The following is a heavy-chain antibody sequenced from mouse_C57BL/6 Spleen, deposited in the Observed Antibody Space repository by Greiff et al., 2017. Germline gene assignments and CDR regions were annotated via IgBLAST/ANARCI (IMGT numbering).Heavy chain of an antibody. V-gene: IGHV14-4*01. J-gene: IGHJ3*01. CDR2: IDPENGDT. D-gene: IGHD1-1*02. CDR3: TTNCGGSQFGY. Sequence: VQLQQSGAELVRPGASVKLSCTASGFNIKDDYMHWVKQRPEQGLEWIGWIDPENGDTEYASKFQGKATITADTSSNTAYMQLSSLTSEDTAVYYCTTNCGGSQFGYWGQGALVTVSA. CDR1: GFNIKDDY.